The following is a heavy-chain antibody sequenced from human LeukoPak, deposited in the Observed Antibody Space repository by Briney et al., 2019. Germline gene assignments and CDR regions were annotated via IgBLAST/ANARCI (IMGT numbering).Heavy chain of an antibody. Sequence: ASVKVSCKASGYTFTSYDINWVRQATGQGLEWMGWMNPNSGNTGYAQKFQGRVTMTRNTSISTAYMELSSLRSEDTAVYYCARVTSSSWYKYYYYYYYMDVWGKGTTVTVSS. V-gene: IGHV1-8*01. D-gene: IGHD6-13*01. CDR3: ARVTSSSWYKYYYYYYYMDV. CDR1: GYTFTSYD. J-gene: IGHJ6*03. CDR2: MNPNSGNT.